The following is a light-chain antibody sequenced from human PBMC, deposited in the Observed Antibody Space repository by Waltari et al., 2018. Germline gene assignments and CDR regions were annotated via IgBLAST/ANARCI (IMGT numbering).Light chain of an antibody. CDR3: QVWDSTSDHWV. J-gene: IGLJ3*02. V-gene: IGLV3-21*02. CDR1: NIGTYH. CDR2: DDT. Sequence: SYVLTQPPSVSVAPGQTARVTCGGTNIGTYHVPWYQQNPGQATVLVVYDDTARPSGIPERFSGSNSGNTATLTISRVEAGDEADYHCQVWDSTSDHWVFGGGTKLTVL.